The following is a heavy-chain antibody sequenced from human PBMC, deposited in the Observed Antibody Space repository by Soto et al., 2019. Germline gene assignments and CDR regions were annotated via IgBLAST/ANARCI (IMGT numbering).Heavy chain of an antibody. V-gene: IGHV3-23*01. D-gene: IGHD2-8*01. CDR3: AKGVVLMVYAIPTRDGYYYGMDV. CDR1: GFTFSSYA. Sequence: GGSLRLSCAASGFTFSSYAMSWVRQAPGKGLEWVSAISGSGGSTYYADSVKGRFTISRDNSKNTLYLQMNSLRAEDTAVYYCAKGVVLMVYAIPTRDGYYYGMDVWGQGTTVTVSS. J-gene: IGHJ6*02. CDR2: ISGSGGST.